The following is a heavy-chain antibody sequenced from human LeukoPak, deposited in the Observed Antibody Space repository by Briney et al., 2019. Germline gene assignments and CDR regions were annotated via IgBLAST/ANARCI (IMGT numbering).Heavy chain of an antibody. CDR2: IYTSGST. J-gene: IGHJ6*03. D-gene: IGHD3-10*02. CDR1: GGPISSYY. CDR3: ARHVGYVFGGYYMDV. Sequence: SETLSLTCTVSGGPISSYYWSWIRQPPGKGLEWIGYIYTSGSTNYNPSLKSRVTISVDTSKNQFSLKLSSVTAADTAVYYCARHVGYVFGGYYMDVWGKGTTVTVSS. V-gene: IGHV4-4*09.